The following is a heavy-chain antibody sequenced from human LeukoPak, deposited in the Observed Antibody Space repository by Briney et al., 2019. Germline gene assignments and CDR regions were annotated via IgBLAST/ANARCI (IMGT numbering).Heavy chain of an antibody. D-gene: IGHD6-13*01. CDR3: AGPYSTSWYALGY. Sequence: TGGSLRLSCAASGFTFSSYWMHWVRQAPGKGLVWVSRINSDGSSTTYADSVKGRFTISRDNAKNTLYLQMNSLRAEDTAVYYCAGPYSTSWYALGYWGQGTLVTVSS. V-gene: IGHV3-74*01. J-gene: IGHJ4*02. CDR2: INSDGSST. CDR1: GFTFSSYW.